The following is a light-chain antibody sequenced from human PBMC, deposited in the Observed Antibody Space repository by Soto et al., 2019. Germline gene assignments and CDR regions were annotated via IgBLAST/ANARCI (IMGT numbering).Light chain of an antibody. CDR2: AAS. CDR1: QSISNY. V-gene: IGKV1-39*01. CDR3: QQSYSAPYT. J-gene: IGKJ2*01. Sequence: DIQMTQSPSSLSASVGDRVTIICRAGQSISNYLNWYQQTPGKAPKLLIYAASSLQSGVPSRFSGSGSGTYFTLTISSLQPEDFATYYCQQSYSAPYTFGQGAKLEIK.